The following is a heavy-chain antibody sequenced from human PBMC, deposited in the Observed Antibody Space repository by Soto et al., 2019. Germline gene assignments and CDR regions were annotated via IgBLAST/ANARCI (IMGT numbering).Heavy chain of an antibody. Sequence: GSLRLSCVTSAFSFSSHAMHWVRQAPGKGLEWVAIISYDGAHTFYADSVKGRFTVSRDNSKSTLYLEMTSLTAEDTSLYYCARGSSGRDSLDHWGQGTLVTVSS. CDR3: ARGSSGRDSLDH. V-gene: IGHV3-33*01. J-gene: IGHJ4*01. CDR2: ISYDGAHT. CDR1: AFSFSSHA. D-gene: IGHD1-26*01.